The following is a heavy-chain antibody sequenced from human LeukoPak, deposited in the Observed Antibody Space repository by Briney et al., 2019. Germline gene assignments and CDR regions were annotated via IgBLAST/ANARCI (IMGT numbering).Heavy chain of an antibody. CDR2: ISGSGGST. Sequence: SGGSLRLSCAASGFTFDDYAMHWIRQPPGKSLEWVSGISGSGGSTYYADSVKGRFTISRDNSKNTMYLQMNSLRAEDTAVYYCAKDLATIEVTYFDHWGQGALVTVSS. D-gene: IGHD5-12*01. V-gene: IGHV3-23*01. CDR3: AKDLATIEVTYFDH. CDR1: GFTFDDYA. J-gene: IGHJ4*02.